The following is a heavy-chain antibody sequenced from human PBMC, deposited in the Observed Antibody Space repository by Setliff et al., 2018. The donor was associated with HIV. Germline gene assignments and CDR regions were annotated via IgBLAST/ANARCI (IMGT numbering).Heavy chain of an antibody. V-gene: IGHV4-61*09. CDR2: IYASGNT. Sequence: SETLSLTCAVSGGSSSSGSHYWSWIRQPAGKGLEWIGQIYASGNTNYNPSLKSRLTMSVDTSNRQFSLKLTSVTAADGAVYYCARQVSIPGVAVTPLDYWGQGSLVTVSS. CDR3: ARQVSIPGVAVTPLDY. CDR1: GGSSSSGSHY. J-gene: IGHJ4*02. D-gene: IGHD3-3*01.